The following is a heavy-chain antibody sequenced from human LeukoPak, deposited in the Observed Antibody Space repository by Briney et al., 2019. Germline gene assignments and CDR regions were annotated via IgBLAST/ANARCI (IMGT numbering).Heavy chain of an antibody. CDR2: IYYSGST. J-gene: IGHJ4*02. V-gene: IGHV4-31*03. D-gene: IGHD6-19*01. CDR1: GGSISSGGYY. CDR3: AKVGYSSGWYGEDY. Sequence: PSETLSLTCTVSGGSISSGGYYWSWIRQHPGKGLEWIGYIYYSGSTYYNPSLKSRVTISVDTSKNQFSLKLSSVTAADTAVYYCAKVGYSSGWYGEDYWGQGTLVTVSS.